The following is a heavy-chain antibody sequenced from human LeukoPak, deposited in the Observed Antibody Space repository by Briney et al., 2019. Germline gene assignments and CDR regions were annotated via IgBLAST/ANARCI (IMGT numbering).Heavy chain of an antibody. D-gene: IGHD1-26*01. J-gene: IGHJ4*02. Sequence: PSETLSLTCTVSGGSISSYYWSWIRQPPGKGLEWIGYIYYSGSTNYNPSLKSRVTISVDTSKNQFSLKLSSLTAADTAVYYCARDTVGADYWGQGTLVTVSS. CDR2: IYYSGST. CDR1: GGSISSYY. V-gene: IGHV4-59*01. CDR3: ARDTVGADY.